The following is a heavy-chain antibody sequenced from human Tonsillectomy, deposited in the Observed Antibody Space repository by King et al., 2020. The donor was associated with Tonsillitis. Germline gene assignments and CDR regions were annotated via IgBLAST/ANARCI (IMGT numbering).Heavy chain of an antibody. Sequence: VQLQESGPGLVKPSETLSLTCTVSGGSISSYYWSWIRQPPGKGLEWIGYIYYSGSTNYNPSLKSRVTISVDTSKNQFSLKLTSVTAADTAVYYCAREYGSGWARYWYFDLWGRGTLVTVSS. CDR2: IYYSGST. J-gene: IGHJ2*01. V-gene: IGHV4-59*01. CDR3: AREYGSGWARYWYFDL. CDR1: GGSISSYY. D-gene: IGHD6-19*01.